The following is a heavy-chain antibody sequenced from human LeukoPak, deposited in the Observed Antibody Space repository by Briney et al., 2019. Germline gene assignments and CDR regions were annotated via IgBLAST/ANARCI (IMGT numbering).Heavy chain of an antibody. CDR1: GGSISSGGYY. V-gene: IGHV4-30-2*01. Sequence: PSQTLSLTCTVSGGSISSGGYYWSWIRQPPGKGLEWIGYIYHSGSTYYNPSLKSRVTISVDRSKNQFSLKLSSVTAADTAVYYCARVEVVPAAISRGDAFDIWGQGTMVTVSS. CDR2: IYHSGST. D-gene: IGHD2-2*01. J-gene: IGHJ3*02. CDR3: ARVEVVPAAISRGDAFDI.